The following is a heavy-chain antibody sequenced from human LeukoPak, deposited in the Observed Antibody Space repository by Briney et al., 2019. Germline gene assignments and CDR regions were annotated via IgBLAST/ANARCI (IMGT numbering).Heavy chain of an antibody. CDR1: GGSMSSSY. V-gene: IGHV4-59*08. CDR3: ARRRQITFYSPYAFDM. Sequence: SETLSLTCTVSGGSMSSSYWSWIRQPPGKGLEWLGYIYYTGSPKSNPSLKSRVTISLDTSKNQFSLRLSSVTAADTAVYYCARRRQITFYSPYAFDMWGQGTMVTVSS. D-gene: IGHD2/OR15-2a*01. J-gene: IGHJ3*02. CDR2: IYYTGSP.